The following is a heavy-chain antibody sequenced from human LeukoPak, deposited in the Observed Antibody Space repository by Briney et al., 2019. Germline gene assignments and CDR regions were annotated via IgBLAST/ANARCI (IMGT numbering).Heavy chain of an antibody. CDR2: ISYDGSNK. V-gene: IGHV3-30*04. Sequence: GGSLRLSCAASGFTFSSYAMHWVRQAPGKGLEWVAVISYDGSNKYYADSVKGRFTISRDNSKNTLYLQMNSLRAEDTAVCYCARRRSGTPDYWGQGTLVTVSS. J-gene: IGHJ4*02. CDR3: ARRRSGTPDY. CDR1: GFTFSSYA. D-gene: IGHD6-13*01.